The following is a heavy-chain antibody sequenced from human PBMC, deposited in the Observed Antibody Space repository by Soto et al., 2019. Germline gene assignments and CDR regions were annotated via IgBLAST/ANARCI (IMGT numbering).Heavy chain of an antibody. D-gene: IGHD3-10*01. CDR1: GFTFSSYA. CDR2: ISGSGGST. V-gene: IGHV3-23*01. CDR3: AKSGVWCGSNWCGP. J-gene: IGHJ5*02. Sequence: EVQLLESGGGLVQPGGSLRLSCAASGFTFSSYAMSWVRQAPGKGLEWVSAISGSGGSTYYADSVKGRFTISRDNSSNTLYLQMTSLIAEDTAVYYCAKSGVWCGSNWCGPWGRGTLVTVSS.